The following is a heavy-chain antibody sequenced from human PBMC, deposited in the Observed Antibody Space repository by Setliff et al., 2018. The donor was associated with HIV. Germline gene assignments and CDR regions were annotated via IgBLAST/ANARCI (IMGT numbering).Heavy chain of an antibody. Sequence: ASVKVSCKGSGYTFGSFGISWVRQAPGQGLEWMGWMSGYNGNTNSGQKFQDRVIMTTDTSTTTAYMELRSLRSDDTAVYYCARGRNYNSGMDVWGQGTTVTVSS. CDR1: GYTFGSFG. J-gene: IGHJ6*02. CDR2: MSGYNGNT. V-gene: IGHV1-18*01. D-gene: IGHD3-10*01. CDR3: ARGRNYNSGMDV.